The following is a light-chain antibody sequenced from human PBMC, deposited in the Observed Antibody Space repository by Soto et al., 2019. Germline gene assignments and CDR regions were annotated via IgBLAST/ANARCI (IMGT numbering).Light chain of an antibody. CDR1: QSISSY. CDR2: AAS. V-gene: IGKV1-39*01. Sequence: DIQMTQSASSLSSSVGYRVTVTWRASQSISSYLNLYQQKPGKAPKLLIYAASSLQSGVPSRFSGSGSGTDFTLTISSLQPEDFATYYCQQSYSTPFTFGGGTKVDIK. J-gene: IGKJ4*01. CDR3: QQSYSTPFT.